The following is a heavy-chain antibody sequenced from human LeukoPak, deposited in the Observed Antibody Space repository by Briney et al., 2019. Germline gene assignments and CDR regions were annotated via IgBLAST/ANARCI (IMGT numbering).Heavy chain of an antibody. V-gene: IGHV3-64*01. Sequence: PGGSLRLSCAASGFTFSSYAMHWVRQAPGKGLEYVSAISSNGESTFYANSVKGRFTISRHISKHALYPQMGSVSCGDICEYYCARKGSGTYYDYWGPGTLVTVSS. CDR2: ISSNGEST. CDR3: ARKGSGTYYDY. D-gene: IGHD3-10*01. J-gene: IGHJ4*02. CDR1: GFTFSSYA.